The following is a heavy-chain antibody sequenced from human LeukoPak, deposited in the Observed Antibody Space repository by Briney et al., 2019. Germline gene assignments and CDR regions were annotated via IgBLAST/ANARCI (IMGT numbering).Heavy chain of an antibody. CDR1: GFTFSSYA. CDR2: ISGSGGST. J-gene: IGHJ4*02. D-gene: IGHD1-26*01. V-gene: IGHV3-23*01. Sequence: PGGSLRLSCAASGFTFSSYAMSWVRQAPGKGLEWVSAISGSGGSTYYADSVKGRFTISRDNSKNTLYLQMNSLRAEDTAVYYCARRRSGSYSYYFDYWGQGTLVTVSS. CDR3: ARRRSGSYSYYFDY.